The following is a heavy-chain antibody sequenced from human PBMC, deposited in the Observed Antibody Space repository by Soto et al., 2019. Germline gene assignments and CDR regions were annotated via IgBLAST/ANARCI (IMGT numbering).Heavy chain of an antibody. CDR2: IKHDGSEI. J-gene: IGHJ4*02. V-gene: IGHV3-7*01. Sequence: EVQLVGSGGGLVQPGGSLRLSCAASGFTFSSYWMSWVRQAPGKGLELVANIKHDGSEIYYVDSVKCRFTLSRDNAKETQYLQLNSLRADDTAVYYCTRDSHAPFDDWGQGNLVTASS. CDR3: TRDSHAPFDD. CDR1: GFTFSSYW.